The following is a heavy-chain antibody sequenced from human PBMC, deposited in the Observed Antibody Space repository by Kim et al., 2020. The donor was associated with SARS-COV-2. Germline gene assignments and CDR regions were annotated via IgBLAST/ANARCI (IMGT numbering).Heavy chain of an antibody. CDR1: IFTFSTYV. J-gene: IGHJ3*01. Sequence: GGSLRLSCEGSIFTFSTYVMHWVRQAPGKGLEWVAAISDDGSNKNYGDSVKGRFTISRDNSKKAMYLQMNSLRPEDTAVYFCAKALGWQLYDGFAVWGQG. D-gene: IGHD1-1*01. CDR2: ISDDGSNK. CDR3: AKALGWQLYDGFAV. V-gene: IGHV3-30*18.